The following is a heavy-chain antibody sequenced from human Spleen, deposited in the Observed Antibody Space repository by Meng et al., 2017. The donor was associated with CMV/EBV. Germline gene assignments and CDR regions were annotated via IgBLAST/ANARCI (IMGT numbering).Heavy chain of an antibody. V-gene: IGHV3-23*01. Sequence: GESLKISCAASGFTFSSYSMNWVRQTPGRGLEWVSSISGSGDSTYYAESVKGRFTISRDNSKNTLYVQMNSLRVEDTAVYYCATTSFGANSWEDYWGRGTLVTVSS. J-gene: IGHJ4*02. CDR2: ISGSGDST. D-gene: IGHD4/OR15-4a*01. CDR1: GFTFSSYS. CDR3: ATTSFGANSWEDY.